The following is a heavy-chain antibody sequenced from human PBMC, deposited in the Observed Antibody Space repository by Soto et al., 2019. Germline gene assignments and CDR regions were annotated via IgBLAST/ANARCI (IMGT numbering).Heavy chain of an antibody. D-gene: IGHD3-10*01. J-gene: IGHJ4*02. Sequence: GGSLRLSCAASGLTVSSNYMSWVRQAPGKGLEWVSVIYSNGNTYYADSVKGRFTISRDNSKNTVYLQMNSLRAEDTAVYYCAKECDSGSYYTGYWGQGTLVTVSS. CDR2: IYSNGNT. V-gene: IGHV3-66*01. CDR1: GLTVSSNY. CDR3: AKECDSGSYYTGY.